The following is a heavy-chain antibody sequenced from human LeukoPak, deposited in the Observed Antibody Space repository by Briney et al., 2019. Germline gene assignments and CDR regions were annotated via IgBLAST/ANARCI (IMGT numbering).Heavy chain of an antibody. D-gene: IGHD3-10*01. CDR1: GGSISSGDYY. J-gene: IGHJ4*02. CDR2: MYYSGST. Sequence: PSETLSLTCTVSGGSISSGDYYWSWVRQPPGEGLEWIGYMYYSGSTYYNPSLKSRFTISLHTSKNQFYLKLSSVTAADTAVYYCARAPWDYGSGSYSVQFDYWGQGTLVTVSS. V-gene: IGHV4-30-4*01. CDR3: ARAPWDYGSGSYSVQFDY.